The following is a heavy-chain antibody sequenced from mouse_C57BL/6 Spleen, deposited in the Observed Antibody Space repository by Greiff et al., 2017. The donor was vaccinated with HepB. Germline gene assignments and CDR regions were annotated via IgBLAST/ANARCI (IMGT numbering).Heavy chain of an antibody. D-gene: IGHD1-1*01. V-gene: IGHV1-69*01. Sequence: VQLQQPGAELVMPGASVKLSCKASGYTFTSYWMHWVKQRPGQGLEWIGEIDPSDSYTNYNQKFKGKSTLTVDKSSSTAYMQLSSLTSEDSAVYYCARWGYYGSYYYAMDYWGQGTSVTVSS. CDR3: ARWGYYGSYYYAMDY. CDR2: IDPSDSYT. J-gene: IGHJ4*01. CDR1: GYTFTSYW.